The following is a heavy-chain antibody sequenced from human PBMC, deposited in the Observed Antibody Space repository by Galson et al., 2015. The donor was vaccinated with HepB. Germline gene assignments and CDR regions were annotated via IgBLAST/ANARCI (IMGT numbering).Heavy chain of an antibody. Sequence: SLRLSCAASGFTFSSYGMHWVRQAPGKGLEWVAVISYDGSNKYYADSVKGRFTISRDNSKNTLYLQMNSLRAEDTAVYYCARDGVTGTTVTTIDAFDIWGQGTMVTVSS. CDR3: ARDGVTGTTVTTIDAFDI. J-gene: IGHJ3*02. CDR1: GFTFSSYG. CDR2: ISYDGSNK. D-gene: IGHD4-17*01. V-gene: IGHV3-30*03.